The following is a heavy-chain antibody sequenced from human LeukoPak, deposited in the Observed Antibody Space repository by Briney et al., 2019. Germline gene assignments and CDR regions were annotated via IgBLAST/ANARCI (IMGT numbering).Heavy chain of an antibody. CDR3: AKRIGIYAAVDS. CDR2: ISPSGGST. Sequence: GGSLRLSCAASGFTFSSYSMNWVRQAPGKGLEWVSSISPSGGSTYHADSVKGRFTISRDNSKNTLYLQMDSLRAEDTAVYYCAKRIGIYAAVDSWGQGTLVPVSS. V-gene: IGHV3-23*01. CDR1: GFTFSSYS. D-gene: IGHD1-26*01. J-gene: IGHJ4*02.